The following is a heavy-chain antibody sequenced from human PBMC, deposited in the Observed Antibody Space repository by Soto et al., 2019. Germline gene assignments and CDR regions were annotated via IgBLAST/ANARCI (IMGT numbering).Heavy chain of an antibody. J-gene: IGHJ4*02. CDR2: ISAYNGNT. CDR3: ARLLAPYCGGDCFSGFDY. D-gene: IGHD2-21*02. CDR1: GYTFTSYG. V-gene: IGHV1-18*01. Sequence: ASVKVSCKASGYTFTSYGISWVRQAPGQGLEWMGWISAYNGNTNYAQKLQGRVTMTTDTSTSTAYMELSSLKSEDTAVYYCARLLAPYCGGDCFSGFDYWGQGTQVTVSS.